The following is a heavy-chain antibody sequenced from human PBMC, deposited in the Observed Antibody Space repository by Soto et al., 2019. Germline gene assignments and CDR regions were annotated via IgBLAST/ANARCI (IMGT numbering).Heavy chain of an antibody. Sequence: EVRLVESGGGLVKPGGSLRLSCAASGFTVNNAWMNWVRQATGKGLEWVGRIKSDSEGGTRDYGAPVKGRFTISRDDSKSTLYLEMKSLKTEDTAVYYCAADRDDYGDYAVGSWGQGTLVTVSS. V-gene: IGHV3-15*01. D-gene: IGHD4-17*01. J-gene: IGHJ5*02. CDR2: IKSDSEGGTR. CDR1: GFTVNNAW. CDR3: AADRDDYGDYAVGS.